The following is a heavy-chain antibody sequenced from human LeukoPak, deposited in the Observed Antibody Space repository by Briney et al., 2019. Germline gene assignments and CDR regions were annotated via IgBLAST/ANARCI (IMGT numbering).Heavy chain of an antibody. D-gene: IGHD4-17*01. CDR1: GGSISSDY. J-gene: IGHJ4*02. V-gene: IGHV4-59*12. Sequence: PSETLSLTCTVSGGSISSDYWSWIRQPPGKGLEWIGYIYYRGSTNYTPSLKSRLTISMDTSKNQFSLKLSSVTAADTAVYYCARVTTLTTISPWGLGTLVTVSS. CDR3: ARVTTLTTISP. CDR2: IYYRGST.